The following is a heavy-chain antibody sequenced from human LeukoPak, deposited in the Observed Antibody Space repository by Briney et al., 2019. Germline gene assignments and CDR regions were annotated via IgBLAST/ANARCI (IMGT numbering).Heavy chain of an antibody. CDR3: TASSGWYYFDY. Sequence: GRSLRLSCTASGFTFGDNAMTWFRQAPGKGLEWVGFIRSKAYGGTTEFAASVKGRFTISRDDSKSIAYLQMNSLKTEGTAVYYCTASSGWYYFDYWGQGTLVTVSS. CDR2: IRSKAYGGTT. CDR1: GFTFGDNA. J-gene: IGHJ4*02. D-gene: IGHD6-19*01. V-gene: IGHV3-49*03.